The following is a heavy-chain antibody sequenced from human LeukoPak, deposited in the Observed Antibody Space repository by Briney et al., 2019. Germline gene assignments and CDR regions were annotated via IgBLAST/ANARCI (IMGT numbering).Heavy chain of an antibody. Sequence: SETLSLTCTVSGGSISSGDYYWSWIRQPPGKGLEWIGYMYYSGSTYYNPSLKSRVVISVDTSKNQFSLKLRSVPAADTAVYYCARPYYYDSRIDPWGQGTLVTVSS. V-gene: IGHV4-30-4*01. CDR2: MYYSGST. CDR3: ARPYYYDSRIDP. J-gene: IGHJ5*02. D-gene: IGHD3-22*01. CDR1: GGSISSGDYY.